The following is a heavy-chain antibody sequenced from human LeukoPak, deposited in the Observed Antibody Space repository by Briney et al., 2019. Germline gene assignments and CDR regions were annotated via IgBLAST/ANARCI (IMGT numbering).Heavy chain of an antibody. CDR2: IKQDGSEK. J-gene: IGHJ4*02. Sequence: PGGSLRLSCAASGFTFSSYWMSWVRQAPGKGLEWVANIKQDGSEKYYVDSVKGRFTISRDNAKNSLYLQMNSLRAEDTAVYYCARDLYDSSGYVTTPYDYWGQGTLVTVSS. D-gene: IGHD3-22*01. CDR1: GFTFSSYW. CDR3: ARDLYDSSGYVTTPYDY. V-gene: IGHV3-7*01.